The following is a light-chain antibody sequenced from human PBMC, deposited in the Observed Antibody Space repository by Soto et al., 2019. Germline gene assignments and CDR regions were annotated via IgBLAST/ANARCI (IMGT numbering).Light chain of an antibody. J-gene: IGKJ1*01. CDR1: QSVSDNY. CDR3: QQCSRAPLT. Sequence: EIVLTQSPGTLSLSPGERATLSCRASQSVSDNYLAWYQQKPGQAPRLVISGASSRTTGIPDRFSASGSGTDFTLTIGRLEPEDFAVYYCQQCSRAPLTLGQGTKVDIK. V-gene: IGKV3-20*01. CDR2: GAS.